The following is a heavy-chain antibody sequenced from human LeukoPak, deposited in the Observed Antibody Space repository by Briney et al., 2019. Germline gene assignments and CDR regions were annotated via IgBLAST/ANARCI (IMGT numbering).Heavy chain of an antibody. CDR1: GFTFSSYA. V-gene: IGHV3-48*04. J-gene: IGHJ4*02. Sequence: GGSLRLSCAASGFTFSSYAMSWVRQAPGKGLEWVSYISSSGSTIYYADSVKGRFTISRDNAKNSLYLQMNSLRAEDTAVYYCTRLSGDNWNYGGNFDSWGQGTLVTVSS. CDR3: TRLSGDNWNYGGNFDS. D-gene: IGHD1-7*01. CDR2: ISSSGSTI.